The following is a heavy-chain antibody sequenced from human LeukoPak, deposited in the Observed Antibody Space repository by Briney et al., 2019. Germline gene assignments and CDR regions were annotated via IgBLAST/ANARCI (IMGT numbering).Heavy chain of an antibody. CDR2: INSDGSST. Sequence: PGGSLRLSCAASGFIFSRYWMHWVRQAPGKGLVRVSRINSDGSSTSYADSVKGRFTISRDNAKNTLYLQMNSLRAEDTAVYYCASLPVITIFGVVIDYWGQGTLVTVSS. CDR3: ASLPVITIFGVVIDY. D-gene: IGHD3-3*01. CDR1: GFIFSRYW. J-gene: IGHJ4*02. V-gene: IGHV3-74*01.